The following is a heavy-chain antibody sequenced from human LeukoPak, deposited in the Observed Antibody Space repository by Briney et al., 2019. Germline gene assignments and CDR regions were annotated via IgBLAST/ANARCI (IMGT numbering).Heavy chain of an antibody. V-gene: IGHV3-30*04. D-gene: IGHD3-10*01. Sequence: PGGSLRLSCAASGFTFSSYAMHWVRQAPGKGLEWVSVISYDGSNKYYADSVKGRFTISSDNSKNTLYLQMNSLRAEDTAVYYCARDYYGSGSYYTIKGYFDYWGQGTLVTVSS. CDR2: ISYDGSNK. J-gene: IGHJ4*02. CDR1: GFTFSSYA. CDR3: ARDYYGSGSYYTIKGYFDY.